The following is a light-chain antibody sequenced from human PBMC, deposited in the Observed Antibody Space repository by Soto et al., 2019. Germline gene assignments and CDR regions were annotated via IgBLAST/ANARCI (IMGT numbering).Light chain of an antibody. V-gene: IGLV2-11*01. CDR3: CSNAGSYEV. CDR2: DVS. CDR1: SSDVCGYNY. Sequence: QSALTQPRSVSGSPGQSVTISCTGTSSDVCGYNYVSWYQQHPGKAPKGMIYDVSERPSGVPDRFSGSKSGNTASLTISGLQAEEEADYYCCSNAGSYEVFGGGTKVTVL. J-gene: IGLJ2*01.